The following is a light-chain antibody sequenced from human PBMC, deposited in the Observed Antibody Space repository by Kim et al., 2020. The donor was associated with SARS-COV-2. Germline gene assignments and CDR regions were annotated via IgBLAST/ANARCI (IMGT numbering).Light chain of an antibody. CDR1: QSINTY. CDR2: AAS. J-gene: IGKJ4*01. V-gene: IGKV1-39*01. Sequence: DIQMTQSPSSLAASVGDRVTIICLASQSINTYLNWYQQKPDKAPKLLIYAASTLQSGVPSRFSGSGSGTDFTLTISSLQPEDFATYYCQQSHTAPLLTFGGGTKVDI. CDR3: QQSHTAPLLT.